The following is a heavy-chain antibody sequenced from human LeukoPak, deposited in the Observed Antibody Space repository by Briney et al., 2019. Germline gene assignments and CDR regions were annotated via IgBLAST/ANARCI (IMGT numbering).Heavy chain of an antibody. V-gene: IGHV3-74*01. CDR2: INSDGSST. D-gene: IGHD3-10*01. CDR3: ARATMVRGVFIRANAFDI. J-gene: IGHJ3*02. Sequence: GGSLRLSCAASGFTFSSYWMHWVRQAPGKGLVWVSRINSDGSSTSYADSVKGRFTISRDNAKNTLYLQMNSLRAEDTAVYYCARATMVRGVFIRANAFDIWGQGTMVTVSS. CDR1: GFTFSSYW.